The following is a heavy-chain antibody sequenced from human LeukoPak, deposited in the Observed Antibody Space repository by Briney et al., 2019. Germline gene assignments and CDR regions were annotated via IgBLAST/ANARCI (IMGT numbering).Heavy chain of an antibody. V-gene: IGHV6-1*01. Sequence: SQTLSLTCAISGDSVSSNSAAWNWIRQSPSRGLEWLGRTYYRSKWYNDYAVSVKSRITINPDTSKNQFSLQLNSVTPEDTAVYYCARGSIAAAGTPYYYMDVWGKGTTVTVSS. CDR3: ARGSIAAAGTPYYYMDV. J-gene: IGHJ6*03. CDR1: GDSVSSNSAA. D-gene: IGHD6-13*01. CDR2: TYYRSKWYN.